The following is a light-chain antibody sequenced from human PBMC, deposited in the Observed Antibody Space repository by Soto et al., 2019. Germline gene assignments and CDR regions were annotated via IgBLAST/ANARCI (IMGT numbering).Light chain of an antibody. V-gene: IGLV1-51*01. Sequence: QSVLTQPPSVSAAPGQKVTISCSGSSSNVGKNYVSWFQQVPGTAPKLLIYDYNKRPSGIPDRFSGSKSGTSATLGVTGLQTGDEADYYCGTWDSSLSAVVFGGGTKLTVL. CDR2: DYN. CDR1: SSNVGKNY. J-gene: IGLJ2*01. CDR3: GTWDSSLSAVV.